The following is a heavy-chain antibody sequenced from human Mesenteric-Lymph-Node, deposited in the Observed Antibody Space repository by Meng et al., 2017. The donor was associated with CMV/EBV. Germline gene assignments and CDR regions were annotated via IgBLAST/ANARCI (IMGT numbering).Heavy chain of an antibody. V-gene: IGHV3-20*04. CDR3: ARGSSSSSLFDY. D-gene: IGHD6-6*01. CDR2: INWNGGST. Sequence: GESLKISCAASGFTFDDYGVSWVRQAPGKGLEWVSGINWNGGSTYYADSVKGRFTISRDNAKNSLYLQMNGLRAEDTALYYCARGSSSSSLFDYWGQGTLVTVSS. CDR1: GFTFDDYG. J-gene: IGHJ4*02.